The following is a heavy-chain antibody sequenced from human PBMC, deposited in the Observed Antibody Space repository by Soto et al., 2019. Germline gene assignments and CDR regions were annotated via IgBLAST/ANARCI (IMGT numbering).Heavy chain of an antibody. J-gene: IGHJ2*01. Sequence: EVQLVESGGGLVQPGGSLRLSCAASGFTFSSYWMHWVRQAPGKGLVWVSRINSDGSSTNYADSVKGRFTISRDTAKSTLYLRMTSLRAEDTAVYYGGRVGSLNWYFNLWGRGTLVTVSS. D-gene: IGHD1-26*01. V-gene: IGHV3-74*01. CDR2: INSDGSST. CDR1: GFTFSSYW. CDR3: GRVGSLNWYFNL.